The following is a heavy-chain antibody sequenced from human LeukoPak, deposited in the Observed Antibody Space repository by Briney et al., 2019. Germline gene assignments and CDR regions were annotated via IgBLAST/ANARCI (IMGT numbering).Heavy chain of an antibody. V-gene: IGHV3-23*01. J-gene: IGHJ4*02. D-gene: IGHD1-26*01. Sequence: QAGGSLTLFCAASGLTFSSYAMSWVRQAPGKGLEWVSSISGSGGGTYYPDSVKGRFTISRDNSKNTLFLQMDSLGVEDTAVYYCAKDSGPYRYFDYWGQGTLVTVSS. CDR2: ISGSGGGT. CDR3: AKDSGPYRYFDY. CDR1: GLTFSSYA.